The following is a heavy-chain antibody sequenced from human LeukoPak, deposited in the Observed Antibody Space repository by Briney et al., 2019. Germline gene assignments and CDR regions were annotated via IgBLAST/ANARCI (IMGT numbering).Heavy chain of an antibody. Sequence: GGSLRLSCAASGFTFRNYAMTWVRPAPPPGLEWVSGIGATGVSTHYADSVRGRFTISRDNSKNSLYLQMNSLRVEDTAIYYCTIPGGGYWGQGTLVTVSS. J-gene: IGHJ4*02. CDR2: IGATGVST. V-gene: IGHV3-23*01. CDR3: TIPGGGY. CDR1: GFTFRNYA. D-gene: IGHD1-26*01.